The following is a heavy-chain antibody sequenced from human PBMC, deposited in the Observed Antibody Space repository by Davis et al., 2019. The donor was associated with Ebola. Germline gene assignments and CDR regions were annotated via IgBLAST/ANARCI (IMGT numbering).Heavy chain of an antibody. V-gene: IGHV3-74*01. CDR2: INSDGSST. CDR3: SKGQALRFLEWPYYFDY. Sequence: GESLKISCAASGFTFSSYWMHWVRQAPGKGLVWVSRINSDGSSTSYVDSVKGRFTIARDNSKNTLYLQMNSLRAEDTAVYYCSKGQALRFLEWPYYFDYWGQGTLVTVSS. D-gene: IGHD3-3*01. J-gene: IGHJ4*02. CDR1: GFTFSSYW.